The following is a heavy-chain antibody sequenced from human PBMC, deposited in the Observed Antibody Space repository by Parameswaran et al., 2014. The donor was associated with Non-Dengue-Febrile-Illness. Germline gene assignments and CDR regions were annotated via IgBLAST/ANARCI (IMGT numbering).Heavy chain of an antibody. CDR3: AKMPLGSRFDP. Sequence: RWIRQPPGKGLEWIGQIYHTGTTNYTPSLKSRVTISVDKSKNQFSLRLTSVTAADTAVYYCAKMPLGSRFDPWGQGTLVTVSS. J-gene: IGHJ5*02. V-gene: IGHV4-4*02. CDR2: IYHTGTT. D-gene: IGHD3-10*01.